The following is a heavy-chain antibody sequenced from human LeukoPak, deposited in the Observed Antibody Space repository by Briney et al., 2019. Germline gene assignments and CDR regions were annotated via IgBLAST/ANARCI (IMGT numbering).Heavy chain of an antibody. V-gene: IGHV4-30-4*01. CDR1: GGSISSGDYC. D-gene: IGHD3-3*01. CDR3: ARESSITIFGVGFFDY. Sequence: PSQTLSLTCTVSGGSISSGDYCWSWIRQSPGKGLEWIGYIDYSGSTYYNPSLKSRVTMSLDTSKKQFSLNLSSVTAADTAVYYCARESSITIFGVGFFDYWGQGTLVTVSS. CDR2: IDYSGST. J-gene: IGHJ4*02.